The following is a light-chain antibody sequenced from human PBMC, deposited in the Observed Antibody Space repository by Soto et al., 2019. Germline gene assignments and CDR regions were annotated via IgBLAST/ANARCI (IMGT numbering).Light chain of an antibody. J-gene: IGKJ4*01. CDR3: QQIYSAPLT. CDR1: QSITTY. Sequence: DIQMTQSPSSLSASVGDRVTITCRASQSITTYLKWYRQKPGKAPKLLIYAASSLQSGVPSRFSGSGSETEFTLSISSLQPEDFATYFCQQIYSAPLTFGGGTKVEIK. CDR2: AAS. V-gene: IGKV1-39*01.